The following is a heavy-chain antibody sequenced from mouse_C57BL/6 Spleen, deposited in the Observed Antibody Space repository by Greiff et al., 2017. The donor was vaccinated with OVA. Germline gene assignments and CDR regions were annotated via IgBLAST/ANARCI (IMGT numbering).Heavy chain of an antibody. D-gene: IGHD3-2*02. CDR2: IYPGDGDT. CDR1: GYAFSSSW. Sequence: QVQLQQPGPELVKPGASVKISCKASGYAFSSSWMNWVKQRPGKGLEWIGRIYPGDGDTNYNGKFKGKATLTADKSSSTAYMQLSSLTSEDSAVYFCARTAQAAYYFDYWGQGTTLTVSS. J-gene: IGHJ2*01. V-gene: IGHV1-82*01. CDR3: ARTAQAAYYFDY.